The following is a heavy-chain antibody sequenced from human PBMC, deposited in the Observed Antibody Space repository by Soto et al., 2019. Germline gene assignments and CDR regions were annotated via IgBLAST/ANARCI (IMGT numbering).Heavy chain of an antibody. D-gene: IGHD2-2*01. V-gene: IGHV1-69*02. CDR1: GGTFSSYT. CDR3: AGDIVVVPAANPWYFDL. J-gene: IGHJ2*01. Sequence: QVQLVQSGAEVKKPGSSVKVSCKASGGTFSSYTISWVRQAPGQGLEWMGRIIPILGIANYAQKFQGRVTITADKSTSTAYMELSSLRSEDTAVYYCAGDIVVVPAANPWYFDLWGRGTLVTGSS. CDR2: IIPILGIA.